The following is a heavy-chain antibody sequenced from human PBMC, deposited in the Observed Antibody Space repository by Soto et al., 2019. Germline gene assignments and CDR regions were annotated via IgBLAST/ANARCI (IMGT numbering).Heavy chain of an antibody. J-gene: IGHJ4*02. V-gene: IGHV4-59*01. CDR3: ARDRGYYYDSSGYYRGYYFDY. CDR1: GGSISSYY. Sequence: SETLSLTCTVSGGSISSYYWSWIRQPPGKGLEWIGYIYYSGSTNYNPSLKSRVTISVDTSKNQFSLKLSSVTAADTAVYYCARDRGYYYDSSGYYRGYYFDYWGQGTLVTVSS. CDR2: IYYSGST. D-gene: IGHD3-22*01.